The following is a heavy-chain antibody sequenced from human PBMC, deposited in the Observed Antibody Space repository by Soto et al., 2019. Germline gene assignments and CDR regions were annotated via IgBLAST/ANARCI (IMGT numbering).Heavy chain of an antibody. D-gene: IGHD2-2*01. Sequence: PSETLSLTCTVSGGSTSSYYWSWIRQPPGKGLEWIGYIYYSGSTNYNPSLKSRVTISVDTSKNQFSLKLSSVTAADTAVYYCAREDIVAVPAAARYYYYYMDVWGKGTTVTVSS. CDR1: GGSTSSYY. CDR2: IYYSGST. CDR3: AREDIVAVPAAARYYYYYMDV. J-gene: IGHJ6*03. V-gene: IGHV4-59*01.